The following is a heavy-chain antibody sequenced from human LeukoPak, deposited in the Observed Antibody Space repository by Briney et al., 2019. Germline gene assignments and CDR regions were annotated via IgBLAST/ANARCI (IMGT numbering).Heavy chain of an antibody. CDR2: IYSGGDT. V-gene: IGHV3-66*01. Sequence: PGGSLRLSCAASGVTVSNNFMRWVRQAPGKGLEWVSLIYSGGDTHYADSVKGRFTISRDNSKNTLYLQMDNLRAEDTAVYYCARDPTAVAINTYGWGQGTLVTVSS. D-gene: IGHD5-24*01. CDR1: GVTVSNNF. CDR3: ARDPTAVAINTYG. J-gene: IGHJ4*02.